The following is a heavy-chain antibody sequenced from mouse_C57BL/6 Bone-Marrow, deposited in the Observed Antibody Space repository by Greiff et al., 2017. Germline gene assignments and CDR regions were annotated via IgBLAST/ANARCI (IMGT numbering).Heavy chain of an antibody. CDR3: ARWTGTYYFDY. J-gene: IGHJ2*01. D-gene: IGHD4-1*01. Sequence: QVQLQQSGAELAKPGASVKLSCKASGYTFTSYWMHWVKQRPGQGLEWIGYIYPRDGSTKYNEKFKGKATLTADKSSSTAYMQLNSLTSEDSAVYFCARWTGTYYFDYWGQGTTLTVSS. CDR1: GYTFTSYW. V-gene: IGHV1-7*01. CDR2: IYPRDGST.